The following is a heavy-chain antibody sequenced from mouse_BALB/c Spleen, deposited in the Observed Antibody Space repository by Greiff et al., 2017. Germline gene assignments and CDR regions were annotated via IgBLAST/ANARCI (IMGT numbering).Heavy chain of an antibody. CDR3: AREGYYGSSSWFAY. CDR2: ISDGGSYT. J-gene: IGHJ3*01. Sequence: EVNVVDSGGGLVKPGGSLKLSCAASGFTFSDYYMYWVRQTPEKRLEWVATISDGGSYTYYPDSVKGRFTISRDNAKNNLYLQMSSLKSEDTAMYYCAREGYYGSSSWFAYWGQGTLVTVSA. CDR1: GFTFSDYY. V-gene: IGHV5-4*02. D-gene: IGHD1-1*01.